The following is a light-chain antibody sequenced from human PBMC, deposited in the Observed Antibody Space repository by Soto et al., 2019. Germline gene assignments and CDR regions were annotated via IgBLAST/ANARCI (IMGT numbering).Light chain of an antibody. CDR2: GAS. CDR3: QSERT. V-gene: IGKV3-20*01. J-gene: IGKJ1*01. Sequence: EIVLTQSPGALSLSPGERATLSCRASQSVSSSYLAWYQQKPGQAPRLLIYGASSRATGIPDRFSGSGSGTVFSLTFSRREPEDFEVYYCQSERTFGKGTRV. CDR1: QSVSSSY.